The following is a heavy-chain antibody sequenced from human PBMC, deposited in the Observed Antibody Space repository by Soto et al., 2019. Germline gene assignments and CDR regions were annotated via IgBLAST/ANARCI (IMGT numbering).Heavy chain of an antibody. J-gene: IGHJ4*02. CDR2: IYYSGST. Sequence: NPSETLSLTCTVSGGSISSGDYYWSWIRQPPGKGLEWIGYIYYSGSTYYNPSLKSRVTISVDTSKNQFSLKLSSVTAADTAVYYCARALEMATMGFDYWGQGTLVTVSS. D-gene: IGHD5-12*01. CDR3: ARALEMATMGFDY. CDR1: GGSISSGDYY. V-gene: IGHV4-30-4*01.